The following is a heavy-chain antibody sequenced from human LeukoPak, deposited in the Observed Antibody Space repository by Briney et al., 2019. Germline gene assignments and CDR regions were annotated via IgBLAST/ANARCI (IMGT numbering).Heavy chain of an antibody. J-gene: IGHJ4*02. V-gene: IGHV4-59*01. Sequence: SETLSLTCTVSGGSISSYYWSWLRQPPGKGLEWIGYIYYSGSTNYNPSLKSRVTISVDTSKNQFSLKLSSVTAADTAVYYCAREGCSGGSCYSDYWGQGTLVTVSS. D-gene: IGHD2-15*01. CDR2: IYYSGST. CDR3: AREGCSGGSCYSDY. CDR1: GGSISSYY.